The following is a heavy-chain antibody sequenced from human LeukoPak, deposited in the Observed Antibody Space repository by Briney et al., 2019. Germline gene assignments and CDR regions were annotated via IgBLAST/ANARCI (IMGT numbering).Heavy chain of an antibody. J-gene: IGHJ6*03. V-gene: IGHV4-31*02. CDR3: ARERSWFGELQYYYYYMDV. CDR2: IYYSGST. CDR1: GGSISSGGYY. D-gene: IGHD3-10*01. Sequence: SETLSLTRTVSGGSISSGGYYWSWIRQHPGKGLAWIGYIYYSGSTYYNPSLKSRVTISVDTSKNQFSLKLSSVTAADTAVYYCARERSWFGELQYYYYYMDVWGKGTTVTVSS.